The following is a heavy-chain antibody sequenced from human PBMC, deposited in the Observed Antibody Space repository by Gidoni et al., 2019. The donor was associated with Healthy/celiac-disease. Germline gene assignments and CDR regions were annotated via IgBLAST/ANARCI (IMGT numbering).Heavy chain of an antibody. CDR1: GFTFSSYG. V-gene: IGHV3-30*18. D-gene: IGHD1-26*01. Sequence: QVQMVESGGGVVQPRMSLSLSCAASGFTFSSYGMHWVRQAPGKGLEWVAVISYDGIKKYYADSVKGRFTISRDNSKNTLYLQMNSLRAEDTAVYYCAKDRTWDGWFDPWGQGTLVTVSS. CDR2: ISYDGIKK. CDR3: AKDRTWDGWFDP. J-gene: IGHJ5*02.